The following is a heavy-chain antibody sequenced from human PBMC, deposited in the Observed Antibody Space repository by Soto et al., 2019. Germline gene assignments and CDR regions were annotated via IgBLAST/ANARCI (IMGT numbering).Heavy chain of an antibody. D-gene: IGHD3-10*01. CDR3: ARERGYYGSGSYYLYFDY. CDR1: GYSISSGDYY. V-gene: IGHV4-30-4*01. Sequence: PSETLSLTCAVSGYSISSGDYYWSWIRQPPGKGLEWIGYIYYSGSTYYNPSLKSRVTISVDTSKNQFSLKLSSVTAADTAVYYCARERGYYGSGSYYLYFDYWGQGTLVTVSS. CDR2: IYYSGST. J-gene: IGHJ4*02.